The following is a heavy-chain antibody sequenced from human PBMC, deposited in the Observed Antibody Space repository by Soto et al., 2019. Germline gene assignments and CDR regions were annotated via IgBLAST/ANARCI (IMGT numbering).Heavy chain of an antibody. V-gene: IGHV3-23*04. Sequence: EVQMAESGGGLVQPGGSLRLSCVASGFSFSNFAMNWVRQAPGKGLEWISTISTNGHAEYVDSARGRFTISRDDSKNTLYLGMSSLRADDTALYFCTGTVAMGYWGQGTPVTVSS. J-gene: IGHJ4*02. CDR2: ISTNGHA. CDR1: GFSFSNFA. CDR3: TGTVAMGY. D-gene: IGHD5-12*01.